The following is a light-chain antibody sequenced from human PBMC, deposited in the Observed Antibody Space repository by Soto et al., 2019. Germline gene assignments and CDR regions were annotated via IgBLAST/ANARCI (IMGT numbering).Light chain of an antibody. CDR1: QSISSY. CDR2: AAS. V-gene: IGKV1-39*01. CDR3: QQSYTTPYL. Sequence: DIQMTQSPSSLSASVGDRVTITCRASQSISSYLNWYQQKPGKAPKLLIYAASTLQTGISSRFSGSVSGTDFTLTISSLQPEDFATYYCQQSYTTPYLFGQGTKLEIK. J-gene: IGKJ2*01.